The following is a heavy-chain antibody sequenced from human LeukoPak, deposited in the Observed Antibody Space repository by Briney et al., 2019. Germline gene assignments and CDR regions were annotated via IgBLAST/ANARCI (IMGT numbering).Heavy chain of an antibody. CDR2: IYDSGST. CDR1: GGSISSHY. D-gene: IGHD2-15*01. Sequence: SETLSLTCTVSGGSISSHYWSWIRQPPGKGLEWIGYIYDSGSTNYNPSLKSRVTISVVTSKNQFSLKLSSVTAADTAVYYCARGSGMVDYWGQGTLVTVSS. V-gene: IGHV4-59*11. CDR3: ARGSGMVDY. J-gene: IGHJ4*02.